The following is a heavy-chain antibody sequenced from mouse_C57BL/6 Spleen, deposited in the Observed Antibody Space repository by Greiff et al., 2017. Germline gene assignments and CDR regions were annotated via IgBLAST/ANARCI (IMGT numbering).Heavy chain of an antibody. D-gene: IGHD2-3*01. CDR3: ARGGLYDGYYVRYFDV. CDR2: ILPGSGST. Sequence: QVQLKESGAELMKPGASVKLSCKATGYTFTGYWIEWVKQRPGHGLEWIGGILPGSGSTNYNEKFKGKATFTADTSSNTAYMQLSSLTTEDSAIYDCARGGLYDGYYVRYFDVWGTGTTVTVSS. V-gene: IGHV1-9*01. J-gene: IGHJ1*03. CDR1: GYTFTGYW.